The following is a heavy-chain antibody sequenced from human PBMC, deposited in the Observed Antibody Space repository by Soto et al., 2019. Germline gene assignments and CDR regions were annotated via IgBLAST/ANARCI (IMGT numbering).Heavy chain of an antibody. J-gene: IGHJ4*02. D-gene: IGHD3-10*01. CDR2: IYYSGST. CDR1: GGSISSSSYY. CDR3: ASELITMVRGVISYFDY. Sequence: PSETLSLTCTVSGGSISSSSYYWGWIRQPPGKGLEWIGSIYYSGSTYYNPSLKSRVTISVDTSKNQFSLKLSSVTAADTAVYYCASELITMVRGVISYFDYWGQGTLVTVSS. V-gene: IGHV4-39*01.